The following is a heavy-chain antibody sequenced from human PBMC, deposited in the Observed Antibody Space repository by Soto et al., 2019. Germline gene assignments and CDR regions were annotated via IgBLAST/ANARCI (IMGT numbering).Heavy chain of an antibody. V-gene: IGHV4-31*03. CDR3: ARDITTVTTGYFDY. CDR1: GGSISSGGYY. J-gene: IGHJ4*02. D-gene: IGHD4-4*01. CDR2: TYYSGST. Sequence: SETLSLTCTVSGGSISSGGYYWSWIRQHPGKGLEWVGYTYYSGSTYYNPTLKSGVTISVDTSKMQFSLKLSSVTAADTAVYYCARDITTVTTGYFDYWGQGTLVTVSS.